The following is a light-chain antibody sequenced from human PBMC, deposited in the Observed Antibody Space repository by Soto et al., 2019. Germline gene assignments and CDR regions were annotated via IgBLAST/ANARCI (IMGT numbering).Light chain of an antibody. CDR2: NAF. CDR3: QQYGTSPPTT. V-gene: IGKV3-20*01. CDR1: QSVSSNS. J-gene: IGKJ1*01. Sequence: EIVLTQSPGTPSLSPGERATLSCRASQSVSSNSLAWYQQKPGQAPRLLIFNAFNRATGIPDRFSGSGSGTDFTLTISRMEPEDFAVYYCQQYGTSPPTTFGQGTKVEIK.